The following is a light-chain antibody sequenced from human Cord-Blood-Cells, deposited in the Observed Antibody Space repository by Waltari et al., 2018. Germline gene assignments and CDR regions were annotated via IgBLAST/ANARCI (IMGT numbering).Light chain of an antibody. CDR3: CSYAGSSTWV. Sequence: QSALTQPASVSGSPGQSITISCTGTSSDVGSYNLVSWYQQHPGKAPKLIIYEVSKRRSGVSNRFSGSKSGNTASLTISGLQAEDEADYYCCSYAGSSTWVFGGGTKLTVL. CDR1: SSDVGSYNL. J-gene: IGLJ3*02. CDR2: EVS. V-gene: IGLV2-23*02.